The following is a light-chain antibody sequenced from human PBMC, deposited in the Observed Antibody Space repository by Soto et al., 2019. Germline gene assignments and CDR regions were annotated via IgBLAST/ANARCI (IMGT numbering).Light chain of an antibody. J-gene: IGKJ4*01. CDR1: QSVFKY. Sequence: EIVLTQSPATLSLSPGERATLSCRASQSVFKYLAWYQQKPGQAPRLLIYDAFNRAPGIPARFSGSGSGTDFTLTISSLEPEDSAVSYCQQRSIWPPLTFGGGTKVEIK. CDR2: DAF. V-gene: IGKV3-11*01. CDR3: QQRSIWPPLT.